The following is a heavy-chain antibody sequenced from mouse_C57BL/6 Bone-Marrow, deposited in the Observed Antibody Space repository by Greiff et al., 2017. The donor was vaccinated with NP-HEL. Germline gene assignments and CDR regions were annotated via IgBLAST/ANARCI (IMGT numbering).Heavy chain of an antibody. J-gene: IGHJ2*01. D-gene: IGHD1-1*01. CDR3: ARLTTVGGY. CDR2: IYPRSGNT. V-gene: IGHV1-81*01. CDR1: GYTFTSYG. Sequence: VKLVESGAELARPGASVKLSCKASGYTFTSYGISWVKQRTGQGLEWIGEIYPRSGNTYYNEKFKGKATLTADKSSSTAYMELRSLTSEDSAVYFCARLTTVGGYWGQGTTLTVSS.